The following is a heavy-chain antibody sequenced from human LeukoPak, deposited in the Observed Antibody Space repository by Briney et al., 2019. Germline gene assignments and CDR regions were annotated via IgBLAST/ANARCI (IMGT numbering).Heavy chain of an antibody. Sequence: GSLRLSCAASGFTFSTYAMSWVRQAPGKGLEWVSIISDSGDNTYYADSVKGRFTISRDNSKHTLYLQMISLRAEDTAVYYCAKDGKVGAASYYYDYWGQGAQVTVSS. CDR1: GFTFSTYA. CDR2: ISDSGDNT. D-gene: IGHD6-13*01. V-gene: IGHV3-23*01. J-gene: IGHJ4*02. CDR3: AKDGKVGAASYYYDY.